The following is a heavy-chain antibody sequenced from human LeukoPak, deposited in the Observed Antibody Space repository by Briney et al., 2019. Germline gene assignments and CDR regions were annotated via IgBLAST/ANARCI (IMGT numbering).Heavy chain of an antibody. V-gene: IGHV3-30*02. Sequence: GGSLRLSCAASGFTFSNYGMHWVRQAPGKGLEWVAFIYYHGNNKNYANFVKGRFTISRDNSKNTLFLQMNSLRAEDTAVYYCARGNYYGSGCDFWGQGSLVTVSS. CDR1: GFTFSNYG. D-gene: IGHD3-10*01. CDR2: IYYHGNNK. CDR3: ARGNYYGSGCDF. J-gene: IGHJ4*02.